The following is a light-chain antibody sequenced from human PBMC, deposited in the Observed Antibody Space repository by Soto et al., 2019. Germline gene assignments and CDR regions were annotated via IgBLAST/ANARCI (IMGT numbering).Light chain of an antibody. CDR3: QQSYDMPWT. CDR2: AAD. J-gene: IGKJ1*01. V-gene: IGKV1-39*01. CDR1: QSITNY. Sequence: DIQMTQSPSTLSASVGDIVTITCRASQSITNYLTLFQQKPGKAPSLLIFAADNLQDGVPSRFSGSGSGRDFSLTISSLQPEDFATYYCQQSYDMPWTFGQGTKVDIK.